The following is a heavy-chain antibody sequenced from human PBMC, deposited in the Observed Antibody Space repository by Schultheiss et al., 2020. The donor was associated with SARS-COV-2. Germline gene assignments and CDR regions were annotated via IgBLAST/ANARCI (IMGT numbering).Heavy chain of an antibody. D-gene: IGHD6-19*01. J-gene: IGHJ6*02. CDR3: ARVGGAPVAGSWEYYYGMDV. Sequence: SETLSLTCAVSGYSISSGYYWGWIRQPPGKGLEWIGYIYYSGSTNYNPSLKSRVTISVDTSKNQFSLKLSSVTAADTAVYYCARVGGAPVAGSWEYYYGMDVWGQGTTVTVSS. CDR2: IYYSGST. CDR1: GYSISSGYY. V-gene: IGHV4-38-2*01.